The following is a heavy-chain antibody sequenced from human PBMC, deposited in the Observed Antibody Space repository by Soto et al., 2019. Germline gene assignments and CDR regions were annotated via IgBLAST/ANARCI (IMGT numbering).Heavy chain of an antibody. CDR2: IYYSGST. CDR1: GGSISSYY. J-gene: IGHJ4*02. V-gene: IGHV4-59*01. Sequence: QVQLQESGPGLVKPSETLSLTCTVSGGSISSYYWSWIRQPPGKGLEWIGYIYYSGSTNYNPSLKSRVTISVDTSKNQFSLKLSSVTAADTAVYYCARVAGRQLVQWYYFDYWGQGTLVTVSS. D-gene: IGHD6-13*01. CDR3: ARVAGRQLVQWYYFDY.